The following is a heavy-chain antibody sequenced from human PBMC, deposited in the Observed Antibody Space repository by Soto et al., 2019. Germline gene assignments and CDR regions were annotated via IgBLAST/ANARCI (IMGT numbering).Heavy chain of an antibody. D-gene: IGHD6-25*01. V-gene: IGHV3-7*01. CDR2: IKEDGSEK. CDR3: ASLERHG. Sequence: GGSLRLSCAASGFSFSDSWMDWVRQAPGKGPEWVANIKEDGSEKNDVDSVKGRFTISRDNAKNSLYLQMNSLRAEDTAVYYCASLERHGWRQGTTVTASS. J-gene: IGHJ6*02. CDR1: GFSFSDSW.